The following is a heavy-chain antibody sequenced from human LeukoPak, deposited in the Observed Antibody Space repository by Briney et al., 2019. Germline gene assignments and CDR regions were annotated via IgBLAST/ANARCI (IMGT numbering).Heavy chain of an antibody. Sequence: VASVKVSCKASGGTFSSYAISWVRQAPGQGLEWMGGIIPIFGTANYAQKFQGRVTITADESTSTAYMELSSLRSEDTAVYYCARGRGSGTSYWFDPWGQGTLVTVSS. V-gene: IGHV1-69*13. CDR1: GGTFSSYA. CDR3: ARGRGSGTSYWFDP. J-gene: IGHJ5*02. CDR2: IIPIFGTA. D-gene: IGHD3-10*01.